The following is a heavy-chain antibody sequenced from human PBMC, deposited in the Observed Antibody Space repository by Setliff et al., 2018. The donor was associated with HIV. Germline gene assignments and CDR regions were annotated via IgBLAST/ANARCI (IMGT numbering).Heavy chain of an antibody. V-gene: IGHV1-69*13. D-gene: IGHD2-2*03. J-gene: IGHJ4*02. Sequence: SVKVSCKASGGTFRSHEISWVRQAPGQGLEWMGGIVPILNTGNYAPKFQGRVTITADESTSTAYMELSSLRSEDTAIYYCARDPYGYCTTTTCYVPGYWGQGTLVTVSS. CDR2: IVPILNTG. CDR1: GGTFRSHE. CDR3: ARDPYGYCTTTTCYVPGY.